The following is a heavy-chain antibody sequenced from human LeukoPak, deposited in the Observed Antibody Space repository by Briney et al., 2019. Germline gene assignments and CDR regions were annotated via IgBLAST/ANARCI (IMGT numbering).Heavy chain of an antibody. CDR1: GGSFSAYY. Sequence: SETLSLTCAVYGGSFSAYYWSWIRQAPGKELEWIGESNHSGSTNYNPSLNSRVTMSVDMSKNQFSLKLNSVTAADTALYYCARHGGGRQWLPRHYFDSWGHGTLVTVSS. D-gene: IGHD6-19*01. V-gene: IGHV4-34*01. CDR3: ARHGGGRQWLPRHYFDS. CDR2: SNHSGST. J-gene: IGHJ4*01.